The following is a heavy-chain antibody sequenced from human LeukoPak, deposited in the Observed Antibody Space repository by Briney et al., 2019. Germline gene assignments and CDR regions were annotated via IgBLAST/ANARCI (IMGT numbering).Heavy chain of an antibody. J-gene: IGHJ3*02. Sequence: SETLSLTCTVSGGSISSYYWSWIRQPAGKGLEWIGRIYSPGTNYNYNPSLKSRVTISIDTPKNQFSLKLTSVTAADTAVYYCARGIGTSYDSSRDAFDIWGQGTMVTVSS. CDR3: ARGIGTSYDSSRDAFDI. CDR1: GGSISSYY. D-gene: IGHD3-22*01. CDR2: IYSPGTNY. V-gene: IGHV4-4*07.